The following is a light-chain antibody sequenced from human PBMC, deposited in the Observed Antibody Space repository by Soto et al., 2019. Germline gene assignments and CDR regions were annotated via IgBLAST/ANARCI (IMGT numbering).Light chain of an antibody. CDR2: AAS. CDR1: QSISSY. CDR3: QQSYSTPST. Sequence: DIQMTPSPSSLSASVGDRVTITCRASQSISSYLNWYQQKPGKAPKLLIYAASSLQSGVPSRFSGSGSGTDFTPTISSLQPEDFATYYCQQSYSTPSTFGPGTKVDIK. J-gene: IGKJ3*01. V-gene: IGKV1-39*01.